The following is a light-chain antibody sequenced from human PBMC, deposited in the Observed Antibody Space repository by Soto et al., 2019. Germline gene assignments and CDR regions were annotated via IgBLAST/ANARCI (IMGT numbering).Light chain of an antibody. V-gene: IGLV1-47*01. CDR3: AAWDDSLNAFYV. Sequence: QSVLTQPPSASGTPGQRVTISCSGRSSNIGSNYVYWYQQLPGTAPKLLIYRNNQRPSGVPDRFSGSKSGTSASLAISGLRSEDEADYYCAAWDDSLNAFYVFGTGTQLTVL. J-gene: IGLJ1*01. CDR1: SSNIGSNY. CDR2: RNN.